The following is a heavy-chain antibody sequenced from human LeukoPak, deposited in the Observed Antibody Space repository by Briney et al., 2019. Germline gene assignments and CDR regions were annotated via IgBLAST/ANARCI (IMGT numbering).Heavy chain of an antibody. CDR2: IYHSGST. J-gene: IGHJ4*02. Sequence: SQTLSLTCTVSGGSISSGGYYWSWIRQPPGKGLEWIGYIYHSGSTYYNPSLKSRVTISVDRSKNQFSLKLSSVTAADTAVYYCARYLDGSYLVDYFDYWGQGTLVTVSS. D-gene: IGHD1-26*01. CDR1: GGSISSGGYY. CDR3: ARYLDGSYLVDYFDY. V-gene: IGHV4-30-2*01.